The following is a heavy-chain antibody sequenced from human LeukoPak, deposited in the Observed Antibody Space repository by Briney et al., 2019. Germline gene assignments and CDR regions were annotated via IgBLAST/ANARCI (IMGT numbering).Heavy chain of an antibody. CDR1: GGSISSGGYY. CDR3: ARGEASRYYDSSGYYPPHYYYYGVDV. Sequence: SETLSLTCTVSGGSISSGGYYWHWFRQHPGRGLEWIGYIYYSGSTYYNPSLKSRVTISVDTSKNQFSLKLTSVTAADTAVYYCARGEASRYYDSSGYYPPHYYYYGVDVWGQGTTVTVSS. J-gene: IGHJ6*02. CDR2: IYYSGST. V-gene: IGHV4-31*03. D-gene: IGHD3-22*01.